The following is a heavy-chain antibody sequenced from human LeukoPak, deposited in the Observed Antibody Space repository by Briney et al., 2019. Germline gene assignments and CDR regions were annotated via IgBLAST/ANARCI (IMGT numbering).Heavy chain of an antibody. Sequence: GGTLRLSCAASGFTFSSYGMSWVRQAPGKGLEWVSAISGRGGSTYYADSVKGRFTISRDNSKNTLYLQMNSLRAEDTAVYYCAKITMVRDYYMDVWGKGTTVTISS. CDR1: GFTFSSYG. CDR3: AKITMVRDYYMDV. J-gene: IGHJ6*03. CDR2: ISGRGGST. D-gene: IGHD3-10*01. V-gene: IGHV3-23*01.